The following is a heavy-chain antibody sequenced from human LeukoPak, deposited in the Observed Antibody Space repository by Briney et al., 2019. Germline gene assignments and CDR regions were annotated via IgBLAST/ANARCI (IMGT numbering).Heavy chain of an antibody. Sequence: GGSLRLSCAASGFTFSSYGMSWVRQAPGKGLEWVSAISGSGGSTYYADSVKGRFTISRDNSKNTLYLQMNSLRAEDTAVYYCAKSPYYDFWSGYPIDYWGQGTLVTVSS. CDR3: AKSPYYDFWSGYPIDY. D-gene: IGHD3-3*01. J-gene: IGHJ4*02. V-gene: IGHV3-23*01. CDR2: ISGSGGST. CDR1: GFTFSSYG.